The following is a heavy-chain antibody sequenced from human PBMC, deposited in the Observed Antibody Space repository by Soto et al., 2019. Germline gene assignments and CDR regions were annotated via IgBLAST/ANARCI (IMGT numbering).Heavy chain of an antibody. Sequence: EVQLLESGGGLVQPGGSLRISCAASGFTFSNYAMSWVRQAPGKGLEWVSAISGSGGSTFNADSVKGRFTISRDNSKNTLYLQMNSLRAEDTAVYYCASAAREYYYYGMDVWGQGTTVTVSS. V-gene: IGHV3-23*01. J-gene: IGHJ6*02. CDR1: GFTFSNYA. CDR2: ISGSGGST. CDR3: ASAAREYYYYGMDV.